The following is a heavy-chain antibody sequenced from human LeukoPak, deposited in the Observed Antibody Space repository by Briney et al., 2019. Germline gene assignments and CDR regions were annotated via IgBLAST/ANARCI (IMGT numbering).Heavy chain of an antibody. Sequence: SETLSLTCTVSGGSISSYYWSWIRQHPGKGLEWLGYIYYSGSTYYNPSLRSRVTVSVDTSKNQFSLKVSSVTAADTAVYYCARDGDGSGNFDYWGQGTLVTVSS. CDR2: IYYSGST. V-gene: IGHV4-59*06. CDR3: ARDGDGSGNFDY. J-gene: IGHJ4*02. D-gene: IGHD6-25*01. CDR1: GGSISSYY.